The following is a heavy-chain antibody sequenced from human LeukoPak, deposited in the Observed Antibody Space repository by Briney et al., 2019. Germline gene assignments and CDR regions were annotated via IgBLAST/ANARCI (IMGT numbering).Heavy chain of an antibody. V-gene: IGHV1-46*01. CDR1: GYTFTSYY. D-gene: IGHD3-3*01. Sequence: ASVKVSCKASGYTFTSYYMHWVRQAPGQGLEWMGIINPSGGSTSYAQKFQGRVTMTRDTSTSTVYMELSSLRSEDTAVYYCARDLSSRSITIFGVVIYYYYGMDVWGQGTTVTVSS. CDR3: ARDLSSRSITIFGVVIYYYYGMDV. J-gene: IGHJ6*02. CDR2: INPSGGST.